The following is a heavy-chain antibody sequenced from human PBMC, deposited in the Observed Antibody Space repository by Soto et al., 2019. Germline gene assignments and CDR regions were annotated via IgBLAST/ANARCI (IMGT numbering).Heavy chain of an antibody. CDR2: ISAYNGNT. D-gene: IGHD3-22*01. CDR1: GYTFTSYG. J-gene: IGHJ4*02. CDR3: ARYGTVVVRAPYFDY. V-gene: IGHV1-18*01. Sequence: GASVKVSCKASGYTFTSYGISWVRQAPGQGLEWMGWISAYNGNTNYAQKLQGRVTMTTDTSTSTAYMELRSLRSDDTAVYYCARYGTVVVRAPYFDYWGQGTLVTVSS.